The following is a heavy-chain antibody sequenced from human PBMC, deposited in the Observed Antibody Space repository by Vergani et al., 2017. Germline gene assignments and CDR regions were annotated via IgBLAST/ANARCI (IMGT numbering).Heavy chain of an antibody. CDR3: ARPSIAVAGAIDY. J-gene: IGHJ4*02. CDR1: GFTFRDYY. D-gene: IGHD6-19*01. V-gene: IGHV3-11*01. Sequence: QVQLVESGGGLVKPGGSLRLSCAASGFTFRDYYMSCIRPAPGKGLDGVSYISSSGSTIYYADSVKGRFTISRDNAKNSLYLQMNSLRAEDTAVYYCARPSIAVAGAIDYWGQGTLVTVSS. CDR2: ISSSGSTI.